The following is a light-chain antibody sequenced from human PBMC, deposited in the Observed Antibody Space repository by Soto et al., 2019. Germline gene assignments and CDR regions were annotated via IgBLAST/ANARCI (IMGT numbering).Light chain of an antibody. V-gene: IGKV1-5*03. CDR2: EAS. CDR3: QQYDIYPWT. Sequence: DIQMTQSPSTLSASVGDRVTITCRASQTIRTSLTWYQQKPGKAPKLLIYEASSLEGGVPSRFSGSGSQTQFTLTINSLQPDDFATYYCQQYDIYPWTFGQGTRVESK. CDR1: QTIRTS. J-gene: IGKJ1*01.